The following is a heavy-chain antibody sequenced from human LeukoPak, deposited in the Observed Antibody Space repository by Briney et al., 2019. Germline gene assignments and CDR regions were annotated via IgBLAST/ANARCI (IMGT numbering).Heavy chain of an antibody. V-gene: IGHV3-21*01. CDR2: ISSSSSYI. J-gene: IGHJ4*02. D-gene: IGHD6-19*01. CDR1: GFTFSSYS. Sequence: GGSLRLSCAASGFTFSSYSMNWVRQAPGKGLEWVSSISSSSSYIYYADSVKGRFTISRDNAKNSLYLQMNSLRAEGTAVYYCARDPPIFGSDWYEDYWGQGTLVTVSS. CDR3: ARDPPIFGSDWYEDY.